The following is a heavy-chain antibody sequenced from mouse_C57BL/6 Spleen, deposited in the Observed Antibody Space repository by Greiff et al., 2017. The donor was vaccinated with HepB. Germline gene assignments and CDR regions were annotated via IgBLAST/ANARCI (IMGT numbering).Heavy chain of an antibody. Sequence: EVQLQQSGPELVKPGASVKISCKASGYSFTDYNMNWVKQSNGKSLEWIGVINPNYGTTSYNQKFKGKATLTVDQSSSSAYMQLNSLTSEDSAVYYCEILTTLVARYYVDDWGQGTTLTVSS. V-gene: IGHV1-39*01. CDR3: EILTTLVARYYVDD. D-gene: IGHD1-1*01. CDR2: INPNYGTT. J-gene: IGHJ2*01. CDR1: GYSFTDYN.